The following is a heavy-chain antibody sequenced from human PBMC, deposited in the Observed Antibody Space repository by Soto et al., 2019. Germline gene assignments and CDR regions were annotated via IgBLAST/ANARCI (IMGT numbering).Heavy chain of an antibody. J-gene: IGHJ6*02. V-gene: IGHV4-34*01. CDR1: GGSFSGYY. D-gene: IGHD2-15*01. Sequence: PETLSLTCAVYGGSFSGYYWSWIRQPPGKGLEWIGEINHSGSTNHNPSLMSRVTISVDTSKNQFSLKLSSVTAADTAVYYCAGAATDYYYGMDVWGQGTTVTVSS. CDR2: INHSGST. CDR3: AGAATDYYYGMDV.